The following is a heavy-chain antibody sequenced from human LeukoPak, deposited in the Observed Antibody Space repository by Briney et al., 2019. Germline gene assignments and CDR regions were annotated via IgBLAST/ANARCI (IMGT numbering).Heavy chain of an antibody. CDR1: GFTFSSYW. D-gene: IGHD3-3*01. V-gene: IGHV3-74*01. Sequence: GGSLRLSCAASGFTFSSYWMHWVRQAPGKGLVWVSRINSDGSSTSYADSVKGRFTISRDNAKNTLYLQMNSLRAEDTAVYYCARDPRVPIFEYYYYMDVWGKGTTVTVSS. CDR3: ARDPRVPIFEYYYYMDV. J-gene: IGHJ6*03. CDR2: INSDGSST.